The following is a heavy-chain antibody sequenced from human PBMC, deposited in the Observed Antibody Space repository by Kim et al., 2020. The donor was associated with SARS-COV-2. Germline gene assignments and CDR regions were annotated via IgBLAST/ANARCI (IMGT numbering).Heavy chain of an antibody. Sequence: ASVKVSCKASGYTFTSYAMHWVRQAPGQRLEWMGWINAGNGNTKYSQKFQGRVTITRDTSASTAYMELSSLRSEDTAVYYCARGGVLRFLEWLLLGSRNSNAFDIWGQGTMVTVSS. D-gene: IGHD3-3*01. CDR2: INAGNGNT. V-gene: IGHV1-3*01. CDR3: ARGGVLRFLEWLLLGSRNSNAFDI. CDR1: GYTFTSYA. J-gene: IGHJ3*02.